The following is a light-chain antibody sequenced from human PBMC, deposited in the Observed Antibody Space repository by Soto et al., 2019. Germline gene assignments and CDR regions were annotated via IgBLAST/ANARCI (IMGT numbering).Light chain of an antibody. CDR2: DVS. CDR3: SSYTTRSTRL. J-gene: IGLJ2*01. V-gene: IGLV2-14*01. CDR1: SSDVGAYNY. Sequence: QSVLTQPASVSGSPGQSITISCTGTSSDVGAYNYVSWYQQHPGKAPKLMIYDVSNRRSGVSNRFSGSKSGNTASLTISGLQAEDEADYYCSSYTTRSTRLFCGGTKVTVL.